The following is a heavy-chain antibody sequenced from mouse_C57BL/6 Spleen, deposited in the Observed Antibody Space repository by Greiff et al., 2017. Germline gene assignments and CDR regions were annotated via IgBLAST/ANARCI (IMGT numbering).Heavy chain of an antibody. CDR1: GFTFSDYY. V-gene: IGHV5-16*01. CDR3: ARGWLQYYFDY. Sequence: EVKLVESEGGLVQPGSSMKLSCTASGFTFSDYYMAWVRQVPEKGLEWVANINYDGSSTYYLDSLKSRFIISRDNAKNILYLQMSSLKSEDTATYYCARGWLQYYFDYWGQGTTLTVSS. CDR2: INYDGSST. J-gene: IGHJ2*01. D-gene: IGHD2-3*01.